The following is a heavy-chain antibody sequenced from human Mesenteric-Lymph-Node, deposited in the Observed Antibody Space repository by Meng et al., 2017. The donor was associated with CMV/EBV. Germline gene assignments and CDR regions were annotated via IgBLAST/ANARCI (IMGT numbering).Heavy chain of an antibody. J-gene: IGHJ3*02. Sequence: GESLKISCAASGFTFSSYSMNWVRQAPGKGLEWVSSISSSSSYIYYADSVKGRFTISRDNAKNSLYLQMNSLRAEDTAVYYCARDRSGWGAFDIWGQGTMVTVSS. CDR3: ARDRSGWGAFDI. D-gene: IGHD6-19*01. CDR1: GFTFSSYS. V-gene: IGHV3-21*04. CDR2: ISSSSSYI.